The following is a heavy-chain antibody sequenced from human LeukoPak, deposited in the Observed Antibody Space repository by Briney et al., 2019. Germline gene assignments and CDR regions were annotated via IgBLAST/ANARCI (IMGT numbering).Heavy chain of an antibody. CDR2: ITPNSGGT. V-gene: IGHV1-2*02. Sequence: ASVKVSCKASGYTFTAYYINWVRQAPGQGLEWMGWITPNSGGTNYAQRFQGRVTMTRDTSISTAYMELSRLRSEDTAFYYCAREKNWYFDLWGRGTLVTVSS. J-gene: IGHJ2*01. CDR3: AREKNWYFDL. CDR1: GYTFTAYY.